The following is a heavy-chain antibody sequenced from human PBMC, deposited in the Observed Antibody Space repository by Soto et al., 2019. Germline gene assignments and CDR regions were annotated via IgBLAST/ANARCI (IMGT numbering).Heavy chain of an antibody. CDR2: INHSGST. J-gene: IGHJ5*02. V-gene: IGHV4-34*01. D-gene: IGHD1-1*01. CDR1: GGSFSGYY. CDR3: VRDGTKTLRDWFDP. Sequence: SETLSLTCAVYGGSFSGYYWSWIRQPPGKGLEWIGEINHSGSTNYNPSLKSRVMMSVDTSKKQLSLKLRSVTAADTAVYYCVRDGTKTLRDWFDPWGQGISVTVSS.